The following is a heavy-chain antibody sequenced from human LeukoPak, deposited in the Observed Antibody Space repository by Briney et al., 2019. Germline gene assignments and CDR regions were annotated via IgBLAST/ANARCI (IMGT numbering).Heavy chain of an antibody. CDR2: IYYSGST. CDR3: ARYSNYSDYYYYYMDV. D-gene: IGHD4-11*01. CDR1: GGSISSYY. J-gene: IGHJ6*03. Sequence: SETLSLTCTVSGGSISSYYWSWIRQPPGKGLEWIGYIYYSGSTNYNPSLKSRVTISVDTSKNQFPLKLSSVTAADTAVYYCARYSNYSDYYYYYMDVWGKGTTVTVSS. V-gene: IGHV4-59*01.